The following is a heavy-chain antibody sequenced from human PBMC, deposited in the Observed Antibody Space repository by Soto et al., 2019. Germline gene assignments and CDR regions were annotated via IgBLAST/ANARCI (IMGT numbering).Heavy chain of an antibody. J-gene: IGHJ3*02. CDR2: ISYDGSNK. CDR3: ASMTRTTTVVKTPAFDI. V-gene: IGHV3-30-3*01. Sequence: QVQLVESGGGVVQPGRSLRLSCAASGFTFSSYAMHWVRQAPGKGLEWVAVISYDGSNKYYADSVKGRFTISRDNSKNTLYLQMNSLRAEDTAVYYCASMTRTTTVVKTPAFDIWGQGTMVTVSS. CDR1: GFTFSSYA. D-gene: IGHD4-17*01.